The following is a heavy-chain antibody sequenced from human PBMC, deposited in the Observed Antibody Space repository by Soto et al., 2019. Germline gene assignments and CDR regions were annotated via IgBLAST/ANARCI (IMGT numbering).Heavy chain of an antibody. V-gene: IGHV1-69*13. CDR1: GGTFSSYA. CDR2: IIPIFGTA. CDR3: ARKREEWPHYYYGMDV. D-gene: IGHD3-3*01. Sequence: GASVKVSCKASGGTFSSYAISWVRQAPGQGLEWMGGIIPIFGTANYAQKFQGRVTITADESTSTAYMELSSLRSEDTAVYYCARKREEWPHYYYGMDVWGQGTTVTVYS. J-gene: IGHJ6*02.